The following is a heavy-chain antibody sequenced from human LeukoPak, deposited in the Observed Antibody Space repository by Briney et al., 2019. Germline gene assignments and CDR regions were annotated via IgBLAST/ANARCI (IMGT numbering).Heavy chain of an antibody. CDR1: GFTFDDYG. CDR3: AKDYGCSSSWYDY. V-gene: IGHV3-9*01. J-gene: IGHJ4*02. Sequence: PGGSLRLSCEASGFTFDDYGMHWVRQAPGKGLEWVSTISWNSASVGYVDSVKGRFTISRDNAKKTLYLQMNSLRPEDTALYYCAKDYGCSSSWYDYWGQGTLVTVSS. D-gene: IGHD6-13*01. CDR2: ISWNSASV.